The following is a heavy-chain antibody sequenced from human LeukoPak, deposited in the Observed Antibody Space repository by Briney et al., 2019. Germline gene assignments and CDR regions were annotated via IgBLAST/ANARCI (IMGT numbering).Heavy chain of an antibody. D-gene: IGHD6-13*01. V-gene: IGHV3-23*01. CDR2: ISGSGGST. CDR1: GFTFSSYA. Sequence: GGSLRLSCAASGFTFSSYAMSWVRQAPGKGLEWVSAISGSGGSTYYADSVKGRFTISRDNSKNTLYLQMNSLRAEDTAVYYCARDGSTIAAAGTAWFDPWGQGTLVTVSS. CDR3: ARDGSTIAAAGTAWFDP. J-gene: IGHJ5*02.